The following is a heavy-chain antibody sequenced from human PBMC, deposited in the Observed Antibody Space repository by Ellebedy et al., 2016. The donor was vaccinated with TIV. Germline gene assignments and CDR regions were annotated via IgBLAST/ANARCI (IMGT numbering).Heavy chain of an antibody. CDR3: ARDQGDDYVWGSYLDY. V-gene: IGHV1-18*01. CDR2: ISVYNGNT. CDR1: GYTFSTYG. D-gene: IGHD3-16*02. J-gene: IGHJ4*02. Sequence: AASVKVSCKASGYTFSTYGISWVRQAPGQGLEWMGWISVYNGNTKFAQKLQGRVTMTTDTSTSTAYMELRSLRSDDTAVYYCARDQGDDYVWGSYLDYWGQGTLVTVSS.